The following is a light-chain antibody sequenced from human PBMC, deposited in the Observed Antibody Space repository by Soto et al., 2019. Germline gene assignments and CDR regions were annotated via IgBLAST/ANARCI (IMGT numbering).Light chain of an antibody. CDR1: QSISNY. V-gene: IGKV1-39*01. CDR3: QQSYGTPLT. CDR2: AAS. Sequence: DMEMTQSPSSLSASVGDRVTITCRASQSISNYLNWYQHKPGKVPKLLIYAASSLQSGVPTRFSGSGSGTDVTLTINSLQPEYFATYYCQQSYGTPLTCGGGTKVEIK. J-gene: IGKJ4*01.